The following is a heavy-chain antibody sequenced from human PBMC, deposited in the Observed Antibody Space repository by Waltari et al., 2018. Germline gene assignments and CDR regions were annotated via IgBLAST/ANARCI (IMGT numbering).Heavy chain of an antibody. Sequence: EVQLVESGGDMVHPGGSLRLSCVVIGLNFMNYEMDWVRQAPGKGLEWISYIGTSAGDIYYAESVKGRFTISRDNVKNSLYLQMNSLRVEDTAVYYCATDVSGWVDFEHWGRGTLVTVSS. V-gene: IGHV3-48*03. J-gene: IGHJ4*02. CDR1: GLNFMNYE. CDR2: IGTSAGDI. D-gene: IGHD6-19*01. CDR3: ATDVSGWVDFEH.